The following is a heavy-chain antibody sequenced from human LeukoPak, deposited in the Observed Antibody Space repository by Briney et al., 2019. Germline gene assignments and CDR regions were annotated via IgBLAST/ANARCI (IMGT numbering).Heavy chain of an antibody. CDR3: ARQSRDGYNPDY. D-gene: IGHD5-24*01. Sequence: SETLSLTCTVSGGSISSGDYYWSWIRQPPGKGLEWIGSIYYSGSTYYNPSLKSRVTISVDTSKNQFSLKLSSVTAADTAVYYCARQSRDGYNPDYWGQGTLVTVSS. CDR1: GGSISSGDYY. V-gene: IGHV4-39*01. J-gene: IGHJ4*02. CDR2: IYYSGST.